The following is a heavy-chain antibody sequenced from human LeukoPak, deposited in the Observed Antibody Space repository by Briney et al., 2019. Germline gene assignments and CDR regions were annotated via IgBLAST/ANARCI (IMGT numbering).Heavy chain of an antibody. CDR2: ITSTSSHI. D-gene: IGHD2-2*01. Sequence: GGSLRLSCAASEFTFSSHAMIWVRQAPGKGLEWVSSITSTSSHIFYADSVKGRFTISRDNAKNSLYLQMNSLRAEDTAVYYCAREGPAAPNDAFDIWGQGTLVTVSS. CDR1: EFTFSSHA. V-gene: IGHV3-21*01. CDR3: AREGPAAPNDAFDI. J-gene: IGHJ3*02.